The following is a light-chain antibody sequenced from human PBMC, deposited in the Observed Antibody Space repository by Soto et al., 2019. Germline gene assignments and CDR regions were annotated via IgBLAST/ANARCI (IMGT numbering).Light chain of an antibody. CDR2: GNN. Sequence: QSALTQSPSVSGAPGQRVTISCTGSRSDIGAEYDVHWYQQLPGTAPKLLIHGNNNRPSGVPDRFSGSKSGSSASLVITGLQAEDEADYYCQSYDRSLRVFGGGTKVTVL. CDR3: QSYDRSLRV. V-gene: IGLV1-40*01. CDR1: RSDIGAEYD. J-gene: IGLJ3*02.